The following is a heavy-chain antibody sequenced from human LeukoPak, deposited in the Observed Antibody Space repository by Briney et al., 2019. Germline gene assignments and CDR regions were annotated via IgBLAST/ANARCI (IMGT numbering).Heavy chain of an antibody. V-gene: IGHV3-11*04. CDR3: ATSSVAMPGTFDY. CDR1: GFTFRTSG. Sequence: GGSLRLSCAASGFTFRTSGMSWIRQAPGKGLEWVSYMSSSGSSTYYADSVKGRFTVSRDNAKKSLYLQMNSLRAEDTAVYYCATSSVAMPGTFDYWGQGNLVTVSS. D-gene: IGHD6-19*01. CDR2: MSSSGSST. J-gene: IGHJ4*02.